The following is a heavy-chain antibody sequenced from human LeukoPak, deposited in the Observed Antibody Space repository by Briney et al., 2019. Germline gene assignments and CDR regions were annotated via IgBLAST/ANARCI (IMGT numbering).Heavy chain of an antibody. CDR2: IKEDGREK. D-gene: IGHD2/OR15-2a*01. Sequence: GGCLRLSCGASGFSFSSYWMTWVRQAPGQGLEWVASIKEDGREKYYVDSVKGRFTISRDNAKNSLYLDMNSLAVADTALYYCARVIGATVSPRSALDYWGQGTLVTVSS. CDR1: GFSFSSYW. J-gene: IGHJ4*02. V-gene: IGHV3-7*01. CDR3: ARVIGATVSPRSALDY.